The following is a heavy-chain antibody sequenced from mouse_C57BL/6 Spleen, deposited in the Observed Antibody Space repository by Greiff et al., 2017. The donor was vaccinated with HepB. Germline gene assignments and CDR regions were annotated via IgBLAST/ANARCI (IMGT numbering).Heavy chain of an antibody. J-gene: IGHJ2*01. CDR1: GYTFTSYW. CDR3: AREGRGRGFDY. V-gene: IGHV1-64*01. Sequence: QVQLQQPGAELVKPGASVKLSCKASGYTFTSYWMHWVKQRPGQGLEWIGMIHPNSGSTNYNEKFKSKATLTVDKSSSTAYMQLSSLTSEDSAVDYCAREGRGRGFDYWGQGTTLTVSS. CDR2: IHPNSGST. D-gene: IGHD3-3*01.